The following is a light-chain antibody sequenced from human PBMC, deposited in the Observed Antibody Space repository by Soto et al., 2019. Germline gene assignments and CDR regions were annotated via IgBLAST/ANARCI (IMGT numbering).Light chain of an antibody. V-gene: IGKV1-5*01. J-gene: IGKJ4*01. CDR3: QQCDGYPLT. Sequence: DIQMTRSPSTLSASVGERVTITCRASQSISSWLAWYQQKPGKAPKLLIHGASNLENGVPSRFSGSGSGAQYTLTISSLQPDDFATYYCQQCDGYPLTFGGGTKVDI. CDR2: GAS. CDR1: QSISSW.